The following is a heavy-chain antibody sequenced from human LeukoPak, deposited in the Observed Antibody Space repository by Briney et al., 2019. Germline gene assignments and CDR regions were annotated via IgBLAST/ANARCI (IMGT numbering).Heavy chain of an antibody. CDR1: GFTFSSYS. D-gene: IGHD3-10*01. V-gene: IGHV3-21*01. CDR2: ISSSSSYI. J-gene: IGHJ4*02. CDR3: ASQKVRGGIDY. Sequence: KAGGSLRLSCAASGFTFSSYSMNWVRQAPGKGLEWVSSISSSSSYIYYADSVKGRFTISRDNAKNSLYLQMNSLRAEDTAVCYCASQKVRGGIDYWGQGTLVTVSS.